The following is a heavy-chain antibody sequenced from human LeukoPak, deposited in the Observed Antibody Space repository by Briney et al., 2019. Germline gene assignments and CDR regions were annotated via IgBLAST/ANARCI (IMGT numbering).Heavy chain of an antibody. J-gene: IGHJ4*02. CDR2: INHSGST. CDR1: GGSISSGDYY. Sequence: SETLSLTCTVSGGSISSGDYYWSWIRQPPGKGLEWIGEINHSGSTNYSPSLKSRVTISVDTSKNQFSLKLSSATAADTAVYYCARGFFNSGYYYLTFDYWGQGTLVTVSS. V-gene: IGHV4-39*07. D-gene: IGHD3-22*01. CDR3: ARGFFNSGYYYLTFDY.